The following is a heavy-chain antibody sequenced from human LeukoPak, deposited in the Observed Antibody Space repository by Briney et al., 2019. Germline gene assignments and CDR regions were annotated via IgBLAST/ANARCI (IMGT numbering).Heavy chain of an antibody. Sequence: PETLSLTCTVSGGSISSYYWSWIRQPPGKGLEWIRYIYYSGSTNYNPSLKSRVTISVDTSKNQFSLKLSSVTAADTAVYYCARYRNIVGATFRYFDFWGRGTLVTVSS. CDR3: ARYRNIVGATFRYFDF. V-gene: IGHV4-59*01. J-gene: IGHJ2*01. D-gene: IGHD1-26*01. CDR1: GGSISSYY. CDR2: IYYSGST.